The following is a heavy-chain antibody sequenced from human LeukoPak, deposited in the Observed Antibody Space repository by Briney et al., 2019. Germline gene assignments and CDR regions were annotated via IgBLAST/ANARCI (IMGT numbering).Heavy chain of an antibody. Sequence: ASVKVSCKASGYTFTSYAMHWVRQAPGQRLEWMGWINAGNGNTKYSQKFQGRVAITRDTSASTAYMELSSLRSEDTAVYYCARDSQGFGGYNHYFDYWGQGTLVTVSS. D-gene: IGHD3-10*01. J-gene: IGHJ4*02. CDR2: INAGNGNT. CDR1: GYTFTSYA. V-gene: IGHV1-3*01. CDR3: ARDSQGFGGYNHYFDY.